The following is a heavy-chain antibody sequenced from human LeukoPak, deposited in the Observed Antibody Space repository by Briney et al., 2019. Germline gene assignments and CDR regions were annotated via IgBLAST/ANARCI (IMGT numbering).Heavy chain of an antibody. D-gene: IGHD3-22*01. Sequence: PSETLSLTCAVYGGSFSGYYWSWIRQPPGKGLEWIGEINHSGSTNYNPSLKSRVTISVDTSKNQFSLKLSSVTAADTAVYYCARGFRGRFVFSSAQRAFDIWGQGTMVTVSS. V-gene: IGHV4-34*01. CDR2: INHSGST. J-gene: IGHJ3*02. CDR1: GGSFSGYY. CDR3: ARGFRGRFVFSSAQRAFDI.